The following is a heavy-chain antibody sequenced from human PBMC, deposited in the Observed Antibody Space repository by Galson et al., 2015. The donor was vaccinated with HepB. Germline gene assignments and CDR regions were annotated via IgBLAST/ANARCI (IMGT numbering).Heavy chain of an antibody. J-gene: IGHJ6*02. CDR2: TSASSETT. D-gene: IGHD3-22*01. Sequence: SLRLSCAASGFSFSSYAMSWVRQAPGKGLEWVSSTSASSETTYYSDSVKGRFTISRDNSKDMLYLQMNSLRVEDTALYYCAKGDSNFDDSGYHPLNDYYYGMDVWGQGTTVTVSS. CDR3: AKGDSNFDDSGYHPLNDYYYGMDV. CDR1: GFSFSSYA. V-gene: IGHV3-23*01.